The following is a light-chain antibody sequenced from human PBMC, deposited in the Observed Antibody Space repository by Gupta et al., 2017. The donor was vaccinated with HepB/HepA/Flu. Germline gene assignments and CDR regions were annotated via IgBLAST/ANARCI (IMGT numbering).Light chain of an antibody. V-gene: IGKV1-27*01. J-gene: IGKJ1*01. CDR3: QKDNSAPDT. Sequence: DIQMTQSPSSLSASVGDRVTITCRARQGISNYLAWYQQKPGKVPKLLIYAASTLQSGVPSRFSGSGSGTDFTLTISSLQPEDVATYYCQKDNSAPDTFGQGTKVEIK. CDR1: QGISNY. CDR2: AAS.